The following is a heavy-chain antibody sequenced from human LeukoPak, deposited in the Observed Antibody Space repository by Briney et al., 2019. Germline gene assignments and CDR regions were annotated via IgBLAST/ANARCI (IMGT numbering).Heavy chain of an antibody. CDR3: ARGTRELLD. CDR2: INPSRSST. Sequence: ASVKVSCKASGYTFTNYYIHWERQAPGQGLECMGIINPSRSSTTYAQKFQGRVTMTRDTSTSTVYMELNSLRSEDTAVYYCARGTRELLDWGQGTMVTVSS. CDR1: GYTFTNYY. J-gene: IGHJ3*01. V-gene: IGHV1-46*03. D-gene: IGHD1-26*01.